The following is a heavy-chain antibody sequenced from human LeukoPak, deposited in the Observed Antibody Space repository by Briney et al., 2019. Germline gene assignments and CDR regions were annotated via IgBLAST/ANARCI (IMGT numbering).Heavy chain of an antibody. CDR3: AKDHSSGWPDCFDY. J-gene: IGHJ4*02. CDR2: ISGSGGST. V-gene: IGHV3-23*01. D-gene: IGHD6-19*01. Sequence: GGSLRLSCAASGFTFSSYEMNWVRQAPGKGLQWVSAISGSGGSTYYADSVKGRFTISRDNSKNTLYLQMNSLRAEDTAVYYCAKDHSSGWPDCFDYWGQGALVTVSS. CDR1: GFTFSSYE.